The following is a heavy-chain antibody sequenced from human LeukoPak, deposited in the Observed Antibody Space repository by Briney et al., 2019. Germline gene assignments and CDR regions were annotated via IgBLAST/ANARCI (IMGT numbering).Heavy chain of an antibody. CDR2: IIPIFGTA. J-gene: IGHJ6*04. D-gene: IGHD3-22*01. Sequence: SVKVSCKASGGTFSSYAISWVRQAPGQGLEWMGGIIPIFGTANYAQKFQGRVTITADESTSTAYMELSSLRSEDTAVYYCARDQYYYESRAPYGRDVWAKETTVTVSS. CDR1: GGTFSSYA. V-gene: IGHV1-69*13. CDR3: ARDQYYYESRAPYGRDV.